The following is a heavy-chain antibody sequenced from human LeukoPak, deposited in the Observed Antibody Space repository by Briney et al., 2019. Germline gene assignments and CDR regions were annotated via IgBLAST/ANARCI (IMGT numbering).Heavy chain of an antibody. CDR3: ARGGLVYYDFWSGYSGYYYMDV. D-gene: IGHD3-3*01. V-gene: IGHV4-59*01. CDR2: IYYSGST. Sequence: MSSETLSLTCTVSGGSISSYYWSWIRQPPGKGLEWIGYIYYSGSTNYNPSLKSRVTISVDTSKNQFSLKLSSVTAADTAVYYCARGGLVYYDFWSGYSGYYYMDVWGKGTTVTVSS. J-gene: IGHJ6*03. CDR1: GGSISSYY.